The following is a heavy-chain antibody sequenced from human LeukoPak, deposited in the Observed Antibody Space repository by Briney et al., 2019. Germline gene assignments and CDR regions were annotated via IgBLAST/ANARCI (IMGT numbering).Heavy chain of an antibody. J-gene: IGHJ5*02. D-gene: IGHD3-10*01. CDR3: ARDVSGSYSMDTNWFDP. V-gene: IGHV4-4*07. CDR2: IYTSGST. CDR1: GGSISSYY. Sequence: SETLSLTCTVSGGSISSYYWSWIRQPAGKGLEWIGRIYTSGSTNYDPSLKSRVTMSVDTSKNQFSLKLSSVTAADTAVYYCARDVSGSYSMDTNWFDPWGQGTLVTVSS.